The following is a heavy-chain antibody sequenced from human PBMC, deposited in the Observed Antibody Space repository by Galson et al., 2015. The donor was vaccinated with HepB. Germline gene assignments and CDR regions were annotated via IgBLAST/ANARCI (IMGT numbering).Heavy chain of an antibody. CDR1: GGTFSRFI. CDR2: MIPILGTI. J-gene: IGHJ4*02. Sequence: SVKVSCKASGGTFSRFILSWVRQAPGQGLEWMGGMIPILGTINYPQKFQGRVKITADEFTRTTYMELSSLRSDDTAVYYCARTSISYSWVVSFDDWGQGTLVIVSS. CDR3: ARTSISYSWVVSFDD. V-gene: IGHV1-69*13. D-gene: IGHD1-14*01.